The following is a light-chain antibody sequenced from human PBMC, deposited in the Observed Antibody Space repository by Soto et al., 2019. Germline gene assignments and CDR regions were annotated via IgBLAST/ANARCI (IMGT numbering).Light chain of an antibody. CDR2: AVS. CDR1: QSLLHITGETF. Sequence: DVVMTQTPLSLSVAPGQPASISCKSIQSLLHITGETFLFWYLQKPGQSPQLLIYAVSTRVSGVPDRFSGSGSVTDFTLEISRVETDDVGMYYCMQSTQLPPTFGQGTRLVI. V-gene: IGKV2D-29*02. CDR3: MQSTQLPPT. J-gene: IGKJ5*01.